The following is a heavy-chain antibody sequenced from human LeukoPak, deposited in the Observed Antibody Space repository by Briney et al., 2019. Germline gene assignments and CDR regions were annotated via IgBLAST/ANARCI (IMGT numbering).Heavy chain of an antibody. Sequence: PSETLSLTCTVSGGSISSSSYYWGWIRQPPGKGLEWIGSIYYSGSTYYNPSLKSRVTISVDTSKNQFSLKLSSVTAADTAVYYCARDRRLLWSAWFDPWGQGTLVTVSS. CDR3: ARDRRLLWSAWFDP. CDR2: IYYSGST. V-gene: IGHV4-39*07. D-gene: IGHD3-10*01. J-gene: IGHJ5*02. CDR1: GGSISSSSYY.